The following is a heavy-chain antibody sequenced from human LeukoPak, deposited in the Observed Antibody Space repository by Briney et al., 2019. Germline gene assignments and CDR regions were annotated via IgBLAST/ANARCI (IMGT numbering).Heavy chain of an antibody. Sequence: PSETLSLTCTVSGGSISSSSYYWGWIRQPPGKGLEWIGSIYYSGSTYYNPSLKSRLTISVDTSKNQFSLKLSSVTAADTAVYYCATHYGDPRDRYYYYGMDVWGQGTTVTVSS. CDR2: IYYSGST. CDR3: ATHYGDPRDRYYYYGMDV. V-gene: IGHV4-39*07. D-gene: IGHD4-17*01. CDR1: GGSISSSSYY. J-gene: IGHJ6*02.